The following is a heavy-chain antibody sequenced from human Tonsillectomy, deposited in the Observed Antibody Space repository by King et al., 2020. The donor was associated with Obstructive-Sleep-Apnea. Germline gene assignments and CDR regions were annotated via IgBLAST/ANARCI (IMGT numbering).Heavy chain of an antibody. V-gene: IGHV4-30-2*01. CDR1: GGSISSGGYS. D-gene: IGHD5-12*01. Sequence: QLQESGSGLVKPSQTLSLTCAVSGGSISSGGYSWSWIRQPPGQGLEWIGYIYDSGSTYYNPSLKSRVTISVDRSKNQFSLKLNSVTAADTAVYYCARGPRGYSGYDFSAFDIWGQGTMVTVSS. J-gene: IGHJ3*02. CDR3: ARGPRGYSGYDFSAFDI. CDR2: IYDSGST.